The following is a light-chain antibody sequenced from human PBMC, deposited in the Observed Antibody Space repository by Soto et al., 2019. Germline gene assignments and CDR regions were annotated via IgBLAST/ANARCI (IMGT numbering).Light chain of an antibody. CDR2: DAS. V-gene: IGKV3-11*01. J-gene: IGKJ1*01. CDR3: QQRNNCSPT. CDR1: QSLSKY. Sequence: EIVMTHSPSTLSLSPGTRATLSCRASQSLSKYLAWYQQKPVPAPTLLIYDASNRATGIPARFSVSGSGTDDTLTTISLVHEDYLVYYCQQRNNCSPTFGQGTKV.